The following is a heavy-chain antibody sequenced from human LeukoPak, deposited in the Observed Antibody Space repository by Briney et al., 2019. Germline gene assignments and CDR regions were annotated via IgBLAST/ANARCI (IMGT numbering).Heavy chain of an antibody. D-gene: IGHD6-6*01. V-gene: IGHV1-69*05. CDR2: IIPIFGTA. Sequence: GASVKVSCKASGGTFSSYAISWVRQAPGQGLEWMGRIIPIFGTANYAQKLQGRVTMTTDTSTSTAYMELRSLRSDDTAVYYCAKSSLYSSSSSFDYWGQGTLVTVSS. CDR3: AKSSLYSSSSSFDY. J-gene: IGHJ4*02. CDR1: GGTFSSYA.